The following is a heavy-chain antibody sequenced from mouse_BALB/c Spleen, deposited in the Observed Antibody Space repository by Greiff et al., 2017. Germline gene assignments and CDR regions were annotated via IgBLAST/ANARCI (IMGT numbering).Heavy chain of an antibody. D-gene: IGHD6-5*01. CDR2: ISSGGST. J-gene: IGHJ2*01. Sequence: EVQRVESGGGLVKPGGSLKLSCAASGFTFSSYAMSWVRQTPEKRLEWVASISSGGSTYYPDSVKGRFTISRDNARNILYLQMSSLRSEDTAMYYCARGAYDYFDYWGQGTTLTVSS. CDR3: ARGAYDYFDY. V-gene: IGHV5-6-5*01. CDR1: GFTFSSYA.